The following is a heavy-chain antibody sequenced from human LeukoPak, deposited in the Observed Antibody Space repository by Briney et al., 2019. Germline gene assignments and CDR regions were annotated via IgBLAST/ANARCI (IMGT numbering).Heavy chain of an antibody. CDR1: GGSFSGYY. V-gene: IGHV4-34*01. Sequence: SETLSLTCAVYGGSFSGYYWSWIRQPPGKGLEWIGEINHSGSTYYKPSLKSRVTISVDTSKNQFSLRLNSVTAADTAIYYCARDSAPSLLAYFDSXXXGIPVTASS. CDR3: ARDSAPSLLAYFDS. D-gene: IGHD2/OR15-2a*01. CDR2: INHSGST. J-gene: IGHJ4*02.